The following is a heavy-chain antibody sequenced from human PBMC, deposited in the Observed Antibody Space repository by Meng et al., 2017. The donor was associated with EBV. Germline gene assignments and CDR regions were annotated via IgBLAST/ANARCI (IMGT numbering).Heavy chain of an antibody. J-gene: IGHJ4*02. CDR3: ASESGRGFTPDY. D-gene: IGHD3-10*01. Sequence: VQLLQSGAGVKKPGSSVKVSCRTSGGTFRSDAVSWGRQAPGQGLEWMGGLIPMVGAPHYAQKFQGRVTIIADESTSTHSMELNSLRSEDTAMYYCASESGRGFTPDYWGQGTLVTVSS. CDR1: GGTFRSDA. CDR2: LIPMVGAP. V-gene: IGHV1-69*01.